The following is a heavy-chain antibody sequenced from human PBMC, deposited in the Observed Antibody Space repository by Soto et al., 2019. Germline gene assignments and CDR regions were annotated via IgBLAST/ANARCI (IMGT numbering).Heavy chain of an antibody. CDR1: GGSISSSSSY. V-gene: IGHV4-39*01. Sequence: SETLSLTCTVSGGSISSSSSYWGWIRQPPGKGLEWIGTIYYSGNTYYNPSLKSRVTISVDAAKNQFSLKLSSVTAADTAVYYCARQYYFGSGSYYSRPFDFWGQGTLVTVSS. J-gene: IGHJ4*02. CDR2: IYYSGNT. D-gene: IGHD3-10*01. CDR3: ARQYYFGSGSYYSRPFDF.